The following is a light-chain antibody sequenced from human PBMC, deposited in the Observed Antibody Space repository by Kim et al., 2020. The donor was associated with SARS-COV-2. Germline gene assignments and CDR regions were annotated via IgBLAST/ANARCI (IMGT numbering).Light chain of an antibody. CDR1: LCVSNTY. J-gene: IGKJ3*01. V-gene: IGKV3-20*01. Sequence: PGQGTTLSCQTTLCVSNTYLAWYQQQPGQAPRLLISGSSSRATGIPDRFSGSGSGTDFTLTISRLEPEDFAMYYCQQYGGSPLFTFGPGTKVDIK. CDR2: GSS. CDR3: QQYGGSPLFT.